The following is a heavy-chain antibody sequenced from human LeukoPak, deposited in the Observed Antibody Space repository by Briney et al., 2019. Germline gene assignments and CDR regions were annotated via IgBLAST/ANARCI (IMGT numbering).Heavy chain of an antibody. Sequence: PGRSLRLSCAASGIVFDDYAMHWVRQAPGKGLEWVSGISWNSSKIAYADSVKGRFTISRDNAKNTLYLQMNSLRAEDTAVYYCARDYDFEDYWGQGTLVTVSS. V-gene: IGHV3-9*01. D-gene: IGHD3-3*01. J-gene: IGHJ4*02. CDR2: ISWNSSKI. CDR1: GIVFDDYA. CDR3: ARDYDFEDY.